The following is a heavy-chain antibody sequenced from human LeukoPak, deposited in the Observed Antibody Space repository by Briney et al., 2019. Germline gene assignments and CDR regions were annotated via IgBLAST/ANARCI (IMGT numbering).Heavy chain of an antibody. V-gene: IGHV3-30*18. CDR3: AKDGHGDYAVGYYYYGMDV. D-gene: IGHD4-17*01. CDR2: ISYDGSNK. CDR1: GFTFSSYG. J-gene: IGHJ6*02. Sequence: GGSLRLSCAASGFTFSSYGMHWVRQAPGKGLEWVAVISYDGSNKYYADSVKGRFTISRDNSKNTLYLQMNSLRAEDTAVYYCAKDGHGDYAVGYYYYGMDVWGQGTTVTVSS.